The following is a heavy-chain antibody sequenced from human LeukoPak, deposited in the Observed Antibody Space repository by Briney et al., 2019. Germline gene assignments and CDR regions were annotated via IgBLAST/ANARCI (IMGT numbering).Heavy chain of an antibody. J-gene: IGHJ4*02. Sequence: ESLKISCKASGYSFTSYWIGWVRQMPGKGLEWMGIIYPYDSDTRYSPSFQGQVTISADKSISTAYLQWSNLKASDTAMYYCARHIGYSAWNPDYWGQGTLVTVSS. CDR2: IYPYDSDT. V-gene: IGHV5-51*01. CDR1: GYSFTSYW. D-gene: IGHD5-12*01. CDR3: ARHIGYSAWNPDY.